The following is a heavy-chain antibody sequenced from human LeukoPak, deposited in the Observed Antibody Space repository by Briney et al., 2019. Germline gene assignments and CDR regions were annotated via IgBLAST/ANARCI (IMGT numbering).Heavy chain of an antibody. D-gene: IGHD4-23*01. CDR3: ARGSTDDDGGVDP. CDR2: IYSGGST. CDR1: GSLVGSTE. Sequence: RGGSLRLALEVSGSLVGSTEAGSVRQAPGKGLEWVSVIYSGGSTYYADSVKGRFTISRDNSKKTVYLQMNSLRADDTAVYYCARGSTDDDGGVDPWGQGTLVTVSS. J-gene: IGHJ5*02. V-gene: IGHV3-53*01.